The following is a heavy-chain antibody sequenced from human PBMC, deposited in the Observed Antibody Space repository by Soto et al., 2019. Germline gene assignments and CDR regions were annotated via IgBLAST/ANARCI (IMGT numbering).Heavy chain of an antibody. D-gene: IGHD3-10*01. CDR1: GYSFSSYG. CDR3: ARHFASGGTDY. J-gene: IGHJ4*02. V-gene: IGHV1-18*01. Sequence: QVQLVQSAAEVKRPGASVKVSCKTYGYSFSSYGINWVRQAPGRGLEWMGWISGYSADRNYAQKFQGRLTMTTDTLTNTAYMEMRSLRGDDTAVYYCARHFASGGTDYWGQGTLVTVSS. CDR2: ISGYSADR.